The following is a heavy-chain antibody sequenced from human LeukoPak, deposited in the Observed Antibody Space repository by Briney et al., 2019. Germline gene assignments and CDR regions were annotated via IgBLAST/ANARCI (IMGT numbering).Heavy chain of an antibody. CDR1: GFTFSSYW. Sequence: GGSLRLSCAASGFTFSSYWMDWVRQAPGKGLVWVSRINSDGSSTSYADSVKGRFTISRDSAKNTLYLQMNSLRAEDTAVYYCARYTGTPYYYGMDVWGQGTTVTVSS. CDR2: INSDGSST. D-gene: IGHD1-26*01. CDR3: ARYTGTPYYYGMDV. J-gene: IGHJ6*02. V-gene: IGHV3-74*01.